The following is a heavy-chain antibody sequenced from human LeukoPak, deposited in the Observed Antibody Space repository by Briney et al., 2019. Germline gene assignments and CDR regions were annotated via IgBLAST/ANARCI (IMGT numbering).Heavy chain of an antibody. CDR3: VKRTMRVDY. CDR2: IKPSGGST. V-gene: IGHV1-46*03. J-gene: IGHJ4*02. Sequence: ASVKVSCKASGYTFTSYYMHWVRQAPGQGLEWMGIIKPSGGSTSYAQKFQGRVTMTRDTSTSTVYMELSSLRSGDTAVYYCVKRTMRVDYWGQGTLVTVSS. CDR1: GYTFTSYY. D-gene: IGHD1-7*01.